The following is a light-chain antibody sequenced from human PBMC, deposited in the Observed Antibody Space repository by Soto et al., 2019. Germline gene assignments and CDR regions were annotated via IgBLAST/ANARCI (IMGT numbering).Light chain of an antibody. Sequence: EIVLTQSPGTLSLSPGGRATLACRASQSVSKNFLAWYQHKTGQAPMLLIDDASNRATGIPARFSGNGSGTDFTLTISSLEPDDSAVDYCPQCATSPLTFGRATEVEIK. CDR2: DAS. CDR1: QSVSKNF. J-gene: IGKJ1*01. V-gene: IGKV3-20*01. CDR3: PQCATSPLT.